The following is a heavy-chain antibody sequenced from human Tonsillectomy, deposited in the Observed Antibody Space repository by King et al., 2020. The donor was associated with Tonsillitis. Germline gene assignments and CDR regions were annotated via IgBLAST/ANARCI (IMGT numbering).Heavy chain of an antibody. CDR2: IRTKVYDETT. CDR1: GFNFGDYG. D-gene: IGHD3-10*01. CDR3: TRGGNYYVSGSPSFSYY. V-gene: IGHV3-49*03. Sequence: VQLVESGGGLVQPGRSLRLSCTTSGFNFGDYGMTWFRQAPGKGLEWVGFIRTKVYDETTQYAASVKGRFTISRDDSKSIVYLQMNSLKTEDTAVYYLTRGGNYYVSGSPSFSYYWGQGTLVTVSS. J-gene: IGHJ4*02.